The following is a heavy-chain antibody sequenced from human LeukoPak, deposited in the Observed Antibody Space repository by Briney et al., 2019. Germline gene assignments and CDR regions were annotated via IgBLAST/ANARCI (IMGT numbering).Heavy chain of an antibody. V-gene: IGHV4-59*01. CDR1: GGSISSYY. D-gene: IGHD6-13*01. CDR2: IYYSGST. Sequence: SETLSLTCTVSGGSISSYYWSWIRQPPGKGLEWIGYIYYSGSTNYNPSLKSRVTISVDTSKNQFSLKLSSVTAADTAVYYCATGRTLYSSSYYFDYWGQGTLVTVSS. J-gene: IGHJ4*02. CDR3: ATGRTLYSSSYYFDY.